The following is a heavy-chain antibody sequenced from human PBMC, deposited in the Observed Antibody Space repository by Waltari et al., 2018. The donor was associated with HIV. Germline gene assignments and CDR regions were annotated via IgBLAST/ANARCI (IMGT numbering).Heavy chain of an antibody. CDR3: AKGASGWSPGY. J-gene: IGHJ4*02. CDR2: ISYYGDNK. CDR1: RFTLSSYA. V-gene: IGHV3-30*18. Sequence: QVQLVESGGGVVQPGRSLRHSCAASRFTLSSYAMHWVRQAPGKGLEWVAVISYYGDNKYYADSVKGRFTISRDNSKNTLYLQMNSLRAEDTAVYYCAKGASGWSPGYWGQGTLVTVSS. D-gene: IGHD6-19*01.